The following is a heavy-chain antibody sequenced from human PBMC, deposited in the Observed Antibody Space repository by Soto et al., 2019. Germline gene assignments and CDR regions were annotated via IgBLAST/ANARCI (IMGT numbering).Heavy chain of an antibody. Sequence: QVQLQQWGAGLLKPSETLSLTCAVYGGSFSGYYWSWIRQPPGKGLEWIGEINHSGSTNYNPSLKSRVTLSVDTSKNQFSLKLSSVTAADTAVYYCARSSSWYRGWFDPWGQGTLVTVSS. CDR1: GGSFSGYY. CDR3: ARSSSWYRGWFDP. CDR2: INHSGST. J-gene: IGHJ5*02. V-gene: IGHV4-34*01. D-gene: IGHD6-13*01.